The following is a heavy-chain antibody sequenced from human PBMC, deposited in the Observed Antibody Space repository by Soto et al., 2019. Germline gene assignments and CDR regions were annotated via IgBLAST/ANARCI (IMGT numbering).Heavy chain of an antibody. CDR3: ATGDYDFWSGHPRYALDI. CDR1: GYTLTELS. V-gene: IGHV1-24*01. D-gene: IGHD3-3*01. CDR2: FDPEDGET. J-gene: IGHJ3*02. Sequence: SVKVSCKVSGYTLTELSMHWVRQAPGKGREWMGGFDPEDGETIYAQKFQGRVTMTEDPSTDTAYMELSSLRSEVTAVYYCATGDYDFWSGHPRYALDIWGQGTMVTVSS.